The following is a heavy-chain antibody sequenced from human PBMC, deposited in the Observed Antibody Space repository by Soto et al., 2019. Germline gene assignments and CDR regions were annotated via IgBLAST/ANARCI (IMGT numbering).Heavy chain of an antibody. V-gene: IGHV3-33*01. CDR2: IWYDGSNK. Sequence: GGSLRLSCAASGFTFSSYGMHWVRQAPGKGLEWVAVIWYDGSNKYYADSVKGRFTISRDNSKNTLYLQMNSLRAEDTAVYYCARDLDSSGENWFDPWGQGTLVTVSS. J-gene: IGHJ5*02. CDR3: ARDLDSSGENWFDP. D-gene: IGHD3-22*01. CDR1: GFTFSSYG.